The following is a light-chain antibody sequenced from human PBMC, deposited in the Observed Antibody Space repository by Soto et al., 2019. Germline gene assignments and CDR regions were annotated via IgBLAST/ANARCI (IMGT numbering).Light chain of an antibody. CDR1: SSDVGGYNY. J-gene: IGLJ2*01. Sequence: QSALTQPASVSGSPGQSITISCTGTSSDVGGYNYVSWFQQHPGKAPNLMIYDVYRRPSGVSYRFSGSKSGNTASLTISGLQGEDEADYYCSSYTTRSTVVFGGGTKLTVL. V-gene: IGLV2-14*01. CDR3: SSYTTRSTVV. CDR2: DVY.